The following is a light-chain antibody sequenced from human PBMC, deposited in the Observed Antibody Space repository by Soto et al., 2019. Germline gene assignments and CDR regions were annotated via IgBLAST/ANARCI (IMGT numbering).Light chain of an antibody. V-gene: IGKV1-5*03. Sequence: DIQMTQSPSTLSASVGDRVTITCRASQSISSWLAWYQQKPGKAPKLLIYKASSLESGVPSRFSGSGSGTEFTLTISSLHPDDFATYYCHQYNSPWTFGQGTKVDIK. CDR3: HQYNSPWT. J-gene: IGKJ1*01. CDR1: QSISSW. CDR2: KAS.